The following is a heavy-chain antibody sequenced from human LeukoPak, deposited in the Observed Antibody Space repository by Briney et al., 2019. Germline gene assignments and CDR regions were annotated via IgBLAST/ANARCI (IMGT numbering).Heavy chain of an antibody. CDR1: GGTFSSYT. CDR2: IIPILGIA. J-gene: IGHJ5*02. Sequence: ASVKVSCKASGGTFSSYTISWVRQAPGQGLEWMGRIIPILGIANYAQKFQGRVTITADKSTSTAYMELSSLRPEDTAVYYCARSTTVVTGIGWFDPWGQGTLVTVSS. D-gene: IGHD4-23*01. V-gene: IGHV1-69*02. CDR3: ARSTTVVTGIGWFDP.